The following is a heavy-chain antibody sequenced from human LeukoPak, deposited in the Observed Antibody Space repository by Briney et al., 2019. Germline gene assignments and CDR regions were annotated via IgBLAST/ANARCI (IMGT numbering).Heavy chain of an antibody. CDR2: ISSSSSTI. CDR1: GFTFSSYS. D-gene: IGHD5-18*01. V-gene: IGHV3-48*01. CDR3: ASKRYSYGPDAFDI. J-gene: IGHJ3*02. Sequence: GGSLRLSCAVSGFTFSSYSMNWVRQAPGKGLEWVSYISSSSSTIYYADSVKGRFTISRDNAKNSLYLQMNSLRAEDTAVYYCASKRYSYGPDAFDIWGQGTMVTVSS.